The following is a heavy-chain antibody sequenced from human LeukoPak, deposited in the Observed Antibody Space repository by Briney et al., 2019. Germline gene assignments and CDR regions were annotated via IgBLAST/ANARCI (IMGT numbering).Heavy chain of an antibody. CDR2: MNQDGSKK. CDR3: ARDHPDY. V-gene: IGHV3-7*01. J-gene: IGHJ4*02. Sequence: GGSLRLSCVASGFTFSNYWTNWVRQGPGKGLEWVANMNQDGSKKYYVDSVKGRFTISRDNSKNSVYLQMNSLRAEDTAVYFCARDHPDYWGQGTLVTVSS. CDR1: GFTFSNYW.